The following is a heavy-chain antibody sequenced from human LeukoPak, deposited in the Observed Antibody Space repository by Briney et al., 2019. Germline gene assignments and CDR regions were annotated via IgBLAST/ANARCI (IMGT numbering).Heavy chain of an antibody. CDR1: GGSISSGSYY. CDR3: AIQRGATVTQPEPNWFDP. D-gene: IGHD4-11*01. V-gene: IGHV4-61*02. Sequence: SQTLSLTCTVSGGSISSGSYYWSWIRQPAGKGLQWVGRIYTSGGTNYNPSLKSRVTISVDTSKNQFPLKLSSVTAADTAVYYCAIQRGATVTQPEPNWFDPWGQGTLVTVSS. CDR2: IYTSGGT. J-gene: IGHJ5*02.